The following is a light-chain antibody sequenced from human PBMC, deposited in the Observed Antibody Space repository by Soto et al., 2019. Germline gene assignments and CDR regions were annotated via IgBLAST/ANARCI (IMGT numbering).Light chain of an antibody. CDR2: GAS. V-gene: IGKV3-15*01. CDR1: QSVSSN. CDR3: QQYNNWPTWT. Sequence: EIVMTQSPATLSVSPGERATLSCRASQSVSSNLAWYQQKPCQAPRLLIYGASTRATGIPARFSGSGSGTEFTPTISSLQSEDFAVYYCQQYNNWPTWTFGQGTKWDIK. J-gene: IGKJ1*01.